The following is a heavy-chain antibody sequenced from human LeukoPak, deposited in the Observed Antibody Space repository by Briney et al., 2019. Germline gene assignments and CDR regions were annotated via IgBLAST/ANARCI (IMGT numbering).Heavy chain of an antibody. CDR1: GYTFTSYG. V-gene: IGHV1-2*02. J-gene: IGHJ4*02. CDR3: AREKTTRGSYFDY. Sequence: ASVKVSCKASGYTFTSYGISWVRQAPGQGLEWMGWINPNSGGTNYAQKFQGRVTMTRDTSISTAYMELSRLRSDDTAVYYCAREKTTRGSYFDYWGQGTLVTVSS. CDR2: INPNSGGT. D-gene: IGHD1-1*01.